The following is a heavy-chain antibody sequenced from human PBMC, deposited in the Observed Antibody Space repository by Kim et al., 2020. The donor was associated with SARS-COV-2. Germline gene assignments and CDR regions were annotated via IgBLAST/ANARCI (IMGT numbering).Heavy chain of an antibody. CDR1: GYTFTGYY. V-gene: IGHV1-2*02. D-gene: IGHD6-19*01. CDR3: AALRAVAGIRYYYGMDV. Sequence: ASVKVSCKASGYTFTGYYMHWVRQAPGQGLEWMGWINPNSGGTNYAQKFQGRVTMTRDTSISTAYMELSRLRSDDTAVYYCAALRAVAGIRYYYGMDVWGQGTTVTVSS. CDR2: INPNSGGT. J-gene: IGHJ6*02.